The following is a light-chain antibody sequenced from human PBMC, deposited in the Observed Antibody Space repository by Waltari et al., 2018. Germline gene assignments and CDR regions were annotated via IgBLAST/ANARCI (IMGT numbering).Light chain of an antibody. CDR3: CSYAGSFTWV. J-gene: IGLJ3*02. CDR2: DVT. V-gene: IGLV2-23*02. CDR1: NSDVGRYNL. Sequence: CTGTNSDVGRYNLVSWYQQHPDKAPKLIIYDVTERPSGVSDRLSGSKSGNTASLTISGLQAEDEADYYCCSYAGSFTWVFGGGTKLTVL.